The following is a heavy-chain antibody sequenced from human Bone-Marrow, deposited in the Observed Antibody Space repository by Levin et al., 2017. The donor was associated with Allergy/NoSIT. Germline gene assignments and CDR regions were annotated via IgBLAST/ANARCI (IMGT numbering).Heavy chain of an antibody. CDR3: ARADILTGYYLIDP. D-gene: IGHD3-9*01. CDR1: GFTFSSYS. J-gene: IGHJ5*02. Sequence: SCAASGFTFSSYSMNWVRQAPGKGLEWVSSISSSSSYIYYADSVKGRFTISRDNAKNSLYLQMNSLRAEDTAVYYCARADILTGYYLIDPWGQGTLVTVSS. V-gene: IGHV3-21*01. CDR2: ISSSSSYI.